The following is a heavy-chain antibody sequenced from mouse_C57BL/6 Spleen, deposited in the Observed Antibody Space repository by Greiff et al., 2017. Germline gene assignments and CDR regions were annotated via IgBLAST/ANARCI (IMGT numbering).Heavy chain of an antibody. V-gene: IGHV1-55*01. D-gene: IGHD1-1*01. CDR3: ARGKITTVVAHWYCDV. CDR2: IYPGSGST. J-gene: IGHJ1*03. Sequence: VQLQQPGAELVKPGASVKMSCKASGYTFTSYWITWVKQRPGQGLEWIGDIYPGSGSTNYNEKFKSKATLTVDTSSSTAYMQLSSLTSEDSAVYSCARGKITTVVAHWYCDVWGTGTTVTVSS. CDR1: GYTFTSYW.